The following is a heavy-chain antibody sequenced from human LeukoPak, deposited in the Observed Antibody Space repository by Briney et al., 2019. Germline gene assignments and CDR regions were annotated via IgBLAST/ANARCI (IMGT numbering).Heavy chain of an antibody. CDR1: GGSISSYY. J-gene: IGHJ4*02. CDR2: IYYTGST. V-gene: IGHV4-39*01. Sequence: PSETLSLTCTVSGGSISSYYWGWIRQPPGKGLEWIGSIYYTGSTFYKSSLKSRVTISVDTSKNQFSLKLSSLTAADTAVYYCARHGSGPMYGYSDYWGQGTLVTVSS. CDR3: ARHGSGPMYGYSDY. D-gene: IGHD5-18*01.